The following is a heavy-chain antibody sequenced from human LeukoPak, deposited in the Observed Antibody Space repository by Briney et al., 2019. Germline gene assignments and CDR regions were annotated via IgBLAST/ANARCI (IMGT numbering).Heavy chain of an antibody. CDR1: GFTFSSYG. CDR2: ISGSGGST. Sequence: GGSLRLSCAASGFTFSSYGMSWVRQAPGKGLEWVSAISGSGGSTYYADSVKGRFTISRDNSKNTLYLQMNSLRAEDTAVYYCAKDSSGLVVVAATDYYYYYMDVWGKGTTVTISS. V-gene: IGHV3-23*01. J-gene: IGHJ6*03. D-gene: IGHD2-15*01. CDR3: AKDSSGLVVVAATDYYYYYMDV.